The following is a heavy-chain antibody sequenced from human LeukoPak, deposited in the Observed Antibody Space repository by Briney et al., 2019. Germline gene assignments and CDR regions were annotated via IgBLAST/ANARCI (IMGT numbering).Heavy chain of an antibody. V-gene: IGHV3-21*04. CDR3: AKDPIAVTGTRSFDY. CDR1: GFTFSNYE. J-gene: IGHJ4*02. Sequence: GGSLRLSCAASGFTFSNYEMNWVRQAPGKGLQWVSSISSSSSYISYADSVKGRFTISRDNAKNSLYLQMNSLRAEDTAVYYCAKDPIAVTGTRSFDYWGQGTLVTVSS. D-gene: IGHD6-19*01. CDR2: ISSSSSYI.